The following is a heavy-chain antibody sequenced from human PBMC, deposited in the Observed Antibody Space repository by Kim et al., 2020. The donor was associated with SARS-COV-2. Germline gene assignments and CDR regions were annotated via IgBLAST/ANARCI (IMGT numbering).Heavy chain of an antibody. J-gene: IGHJ4*02. D-gene: IGHD3-22*01. CDR3: ARVGHYYDSSWYYYVLDY. V-gene: IGHV3-74*01. CDR1: GFTFSSYW. Sequence: GGSLRLSCAASGFTFSSYWMHWVRQAPGKGLVWVSRINSDGSTTSYADSVKGRFTISRDNAKNTLYLQMNSLRAEDTAVYYCARVGHYYDSSWYYYVLDYWGQGTLVTVSS. CDR2: INSDGSTT.